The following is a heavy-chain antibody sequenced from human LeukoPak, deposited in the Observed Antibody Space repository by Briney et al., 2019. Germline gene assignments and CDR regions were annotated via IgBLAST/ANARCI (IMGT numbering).Heavy chain of an antibody. V-gene: IGHV3-74*01. Sequence: GGSLRLSCAASGFTFSSYWMHWVRQAPGKGLVWVSRINSDGSSTSYADSVKGRFTISRDNAKNTLYLQMNSLRAEDTAVYYCARVAYGSGGNYYYYYYMDVWGKGTTVTVSS. J-gene: IGHJ6*03. D-gene: IGHD3-10*01. CDR1: GFTFSSYW. CDR2: INSDGSST. CDR3: ARVAYGSGGNYYYYYYMDV.